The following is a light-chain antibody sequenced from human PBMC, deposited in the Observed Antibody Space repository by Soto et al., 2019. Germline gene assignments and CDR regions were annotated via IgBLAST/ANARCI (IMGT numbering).Light chain of an antibody. Sequence: QSVLTQPASVSGSPGQSITISCSGTSSDVGGYNYVSWYQHQPGKAPQLIIFDVNNRPSGISSRFTGSKSGTTASLTISRLQAEDEADYCCTSYTVNNLLAFGTGTKLTVL. CDR1: SSDVGGYNY. CDR2: DVN. J-gene: IGLJ1*01. CDR3: TSYTVNNLLA. V-gene: IGLV2-14*03.